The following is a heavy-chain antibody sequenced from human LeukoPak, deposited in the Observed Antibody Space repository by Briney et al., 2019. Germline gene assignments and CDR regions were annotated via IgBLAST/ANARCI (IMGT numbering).Heavy chain of an antibody. CDR2: MNPNSGNT. D-gene: IGHD3-22*01. CDR3: ATSMIVVVQDAFDI. J-gene: IGHJ3*02. Sequence: ASVKVSRKASGCTFTSYGISWVRQATGQGLEWMGWMNPNSGNTGYAQKFQGRVTMTRNTSISTAYMELSSLRSEDTAVYYCATSMIVVVQDAFDIWGHGTMVTVSS. CDR1: GCTFTSYG. V-gene: IGHV1-8*02.